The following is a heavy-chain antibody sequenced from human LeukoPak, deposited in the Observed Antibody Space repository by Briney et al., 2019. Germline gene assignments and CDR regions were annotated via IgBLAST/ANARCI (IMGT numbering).Heavy chain of an antibody. D-gene: IGHD1-26*01. CDR3: ARLAHYQNLAVDY. CDR1: GGSISSGSYY. Sequence: SETLSLTCTVSGGSISSGSYYWDWIRQPPGKGLEWIGDIYSSGKTNSNPSLKSRVTISVDTSKNQFSLKLSSVNAADTAVYYCARLAHYQNLAVDYWGQGTLVTVSS. V-gene: IGHV4-39*01. CDR2: IYSSGKT. J-gene: IGHJ4*01.